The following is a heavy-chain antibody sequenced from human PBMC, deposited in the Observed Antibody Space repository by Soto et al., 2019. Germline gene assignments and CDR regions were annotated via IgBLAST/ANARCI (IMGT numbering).Heavy chain of an antibody. J-gene: IGHJ4*02. CDR2: INHSGST. CDR1: GGSFSGYY. Sequence: SETLSLTCAVYGGSFSGYYWSWIRQPPGKGLEWIGEINHSGSTNYNPSLKSRVTISVDTSKNQFSLKLSSVTAADTAVYYCARWVLLGSGGAAAGSPYYFDYWGQGTLVTVSS. D-gene: IGHD6-13*01. CDR3: ARWVLLGSGGAAAGSPYYFDY. V-gene: IGHV4-34*01.